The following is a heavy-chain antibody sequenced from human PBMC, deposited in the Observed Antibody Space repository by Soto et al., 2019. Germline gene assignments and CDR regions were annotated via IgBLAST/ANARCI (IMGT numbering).Heavy chain of an antibody. D-gene: IGHD3-22*01. CDR2: ISGSGGNT. Sequence: EVQLLESGGGLVQPGGSLRLSCAASGFTFSSYVMSWVRQAPGKGLEWVSAISGSGGNTYYADSVKGRFTISRDNSKNTLFPQMNSLRAEDTALYFCAKEMGDYYDSSGSWFDPWGQGTLVTVSS. CDR3: AKEMGDYYDSSGSWFDP. J-gene: IGHJ5*02. V-gene: IGHV3-23*01. CDR1: GFTFSSYV.